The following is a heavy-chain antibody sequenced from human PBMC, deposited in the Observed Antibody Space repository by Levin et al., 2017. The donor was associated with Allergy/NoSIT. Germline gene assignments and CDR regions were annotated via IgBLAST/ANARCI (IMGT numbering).Heavy chain of an antibody. Sequence: ASVKVSCKVSGYTLTELSMHWVRQAPGKGLEWMGGFDPEDGETIYAQKFQGRVTMTEDTSTDTAYMELSSLRSEDTAVYYCATEVGGSPYFDYWGQGTLVTVSS. J-gene: IGHJ4*02. CDR3: ATEVGGSPYFDY. CDR1: GYTLTELS. CDR2: FDPEDGET. D-gene: IGHD2-15*01. V-gene: IGHV1-24*01.